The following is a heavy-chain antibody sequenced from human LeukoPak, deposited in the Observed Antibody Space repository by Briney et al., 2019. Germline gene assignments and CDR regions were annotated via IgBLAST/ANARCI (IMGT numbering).Heavy chain of an antibody. Sequence: GGSLRLSCAASGFTFSSYSMNWVRQAPGKGLEWVSSISSSSSYIYYADSVKGQFTISRDNAKNSLYLQMNSLRAEDTAVYYCARDSRRYSGLHNWFDPWGQGTLVTVSS. J-gene: IGHJ5*02. CDR1: GFTFSSYS. V-gene: IGHV3-21*01. CDR3: ARDSRRYSGLHNWFDP. D-gene: IGHD1-26*01. CDR2: ISSSSSYI.